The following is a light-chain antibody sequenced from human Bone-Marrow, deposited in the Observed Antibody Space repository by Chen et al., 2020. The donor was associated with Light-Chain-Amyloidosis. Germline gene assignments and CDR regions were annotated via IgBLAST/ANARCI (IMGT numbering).Light chain of an antibody. CDR2: NDS. CDR3: QSADTTDTLYVL. V-gene: IGLV3-25*03. J-gene: IGLJ2*01. CDR1: GLPKQY. Sequence: SYELTQPPSVSVFPGQTARISCSGDGLPKQYAYWYQQKSGQAPVLVIYNDSERPSGIPERFSGSSSGTTVTLTISGVQAEDEADYYCQSADTTDTLYVLFGGGTKLTVL.